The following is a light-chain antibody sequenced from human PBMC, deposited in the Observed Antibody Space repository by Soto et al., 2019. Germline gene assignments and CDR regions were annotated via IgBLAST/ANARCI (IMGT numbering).Light chain of an antibody. CDR3: QQYSSSPFT. Sequence: EIVLTQSPVTLSLSPGERATLSCRASQSVSSYLAWYQQKPGQAPRLLIYDASNRATGIPARFSGSGSGTDFTLTISSLEPEDFAVYYCQQYSSSPFTFGQGTKLEIK. CDR1: QSVSSY. J-gene: IGKJ2*01. V-gene: IGKV3-11*01. CDR2: DAS.